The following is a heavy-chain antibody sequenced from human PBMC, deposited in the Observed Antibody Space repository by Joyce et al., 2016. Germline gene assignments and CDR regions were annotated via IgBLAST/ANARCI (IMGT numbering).Heavy chain of an antibody. CDR2: INPADSDT. D-gene: IGHD6-19*01. CDR3: ARRSVEVASWFFDH. CDR1: GYSFTKFW. Sequence: EVQLVQPGAEVKKSGESLRISCTASGYSFTKFWIGWVRQMPGKGLEWMGSINPADSDTRYSPSVQGQVTFSADKSITTAYLQWSGLKASDTALYFCARRSVEVASWFFDHWGQGTLVTVSS. V-gene: IGHV5-51*01. J-gene: IGHJ4*02.